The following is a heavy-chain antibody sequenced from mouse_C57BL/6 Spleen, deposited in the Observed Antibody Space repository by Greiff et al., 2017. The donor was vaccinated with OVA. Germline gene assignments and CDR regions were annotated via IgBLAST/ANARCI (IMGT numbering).Heavy chain of an antibody. CDR3: ARIRKYGYDYDGAWFAY. V-gene: IGHV8-8*01. CDR2: IWWDDDK. CDR1: GFSLSTFGMG. Sequence: QVTLKVSGPGILQPSQTLSLTCSFSGFSLSTFGMGVGWIRQPSGKGLEWLAHIWWDDDKYYNPALKSRLTISKDTSQNQVFLKIANVDTADTATYYCARIRKYGYDYDGAWFAYWGQGTLVTVSA. D-gene: IGHD2-4*01. J-gene: IGHJ3*01.